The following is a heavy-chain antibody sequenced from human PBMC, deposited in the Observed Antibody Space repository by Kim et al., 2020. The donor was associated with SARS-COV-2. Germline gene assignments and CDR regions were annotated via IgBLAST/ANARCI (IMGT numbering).Heavy chain of an antibody. CDR3: ARVGGYDFGYFDY. V-gene: IGHV1-18*01. Sequence: YAQKLQGRVTMTTDTSTSTAYMELRSLRSDDTAVYYCARVGGYDFGYFDYWGQGTLVTVSS. D-gene: IGHD5-12*01. J-gene: IGHJ4*02.